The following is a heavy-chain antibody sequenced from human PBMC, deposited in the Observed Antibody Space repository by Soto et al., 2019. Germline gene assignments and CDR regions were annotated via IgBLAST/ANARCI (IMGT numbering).Heavy chain of an antibody. J-gene: IGHJ4*02. CDR1: GFSFSAYS. Sequence: EVQLVESGGGLGQPGGSLRLSCTASGFSFSAYSMNWVRQVPGKGLEWVSYIGSSSRPIYYADSVKGRFTISRDNAKNSLYLQMNSLRAEDTAVYYCVRDPADYVWGSSRSDYWGQGSGVTVSS. D-gene: IGHD3-16*02. CDR2: IGSSSRPI. V-gene: IGHV3-48*04. CDR3: VRDPADYVWGSSRSDY.